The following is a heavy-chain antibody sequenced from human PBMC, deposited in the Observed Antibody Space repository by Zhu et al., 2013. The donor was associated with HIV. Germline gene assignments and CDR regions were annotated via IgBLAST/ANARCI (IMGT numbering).Heavy chain of an antibody. Sequence: QVQLLQSGAEVKKPGASVKVSCKVSGYTLIELSLHWVRQAPGGGLEWVGGSNPENGERIYAQKFQGRVTMTEDTSKDTAYLELSSLRSEDTAVYYCATDRNYYVSGKDYFDYWGQGTLVTGLL. J-gene: IGHJ4*02. CDR2: SNPENGER. CDR3: ATDRNYYVSGKDYFDY. D-gene: IGHD3-10*01. CDR1: GYTLIELS. V-gene: IGHV1-24*01.